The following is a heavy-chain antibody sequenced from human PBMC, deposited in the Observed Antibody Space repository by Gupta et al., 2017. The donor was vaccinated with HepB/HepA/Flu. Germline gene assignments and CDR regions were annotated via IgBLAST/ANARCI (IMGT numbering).Heavy chain of an antibody. CDR1: GLPCSHYA. Sequence: VQVFESGGGLVQPGRSLRRSCAASGLPCSHYAMLWVRQAPGKGLEWVAIIGGGGDDKYYADSVKGRFTISRDNSKNTLYLQLNNLRAEDTALYYCARGNQVGMTTAFDYWGQGTLVTVSS. D-gene: IGHD4-17*01. V-gene: IGHV3-23*01. CDR2: IGGGGDDK. J-gene: IGHJ4*02. CDR3: ARGNQVGMTTAFDY.